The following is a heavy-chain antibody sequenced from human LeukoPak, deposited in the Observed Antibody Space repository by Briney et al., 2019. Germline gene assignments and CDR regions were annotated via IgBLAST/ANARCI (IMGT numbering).Heavy chain of an antibody. J-gene: IGHJ4*02. CDR1: GFTVSSKY. Sequence: GGSLRLSCAASGFTVSSKYVIWVHRAPGKGLEWVSVLYSGGSTYYADSVKGRFTISRDNSKNTLYLQMNSLRPEDTAVYYCAAGQLLWNYFDYWGQGTLVTVSS. CDR2: LYSGGST. V-gene: IGHV3-66*02. D-gene: IGHD2-2*01. CDR3: AAGQLLWNYFDY.